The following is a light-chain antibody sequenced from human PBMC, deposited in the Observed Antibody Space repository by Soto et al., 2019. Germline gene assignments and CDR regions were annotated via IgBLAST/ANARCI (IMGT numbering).Light chain of an antibody. CDR1: QSISSY. CDR3: QQSYTTPIT. Sequence: DIQMTQSPSSLSEFVGDRVTITCRASQSISSYLNWYQQNAGKAPKVLMYAASSLQSGVPSRFSGSGSGTDFTLTISSLQPEDFATYYCQQSYTTPITFGQGTRLEIK. CDR2: AAS. V-gene: IGKV1-39*01. J-gene: IGKJ5*01.